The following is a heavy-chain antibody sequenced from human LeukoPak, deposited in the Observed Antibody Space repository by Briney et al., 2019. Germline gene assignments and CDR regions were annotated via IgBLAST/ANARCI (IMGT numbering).Heavy chain of an antibody. D-gene: IGHD4-11*01. CDR2: ISGSGGST. V-gene: IGHV3-23*01. J-gene: IGHJ4*02. Sequence: PGGSLRLSCAASGFTFSSYAMSWVRQAPGKGLEWVSGISGSGGSTYYADSVKSRFTISRDNSKNTLYLQTDSLRAEDTAVYYCAKGLGKATVTPLGYWGQGTLVTVSS. CDR3: AKGLGKATVTPLGY. CDR1: GFTFSSYA.